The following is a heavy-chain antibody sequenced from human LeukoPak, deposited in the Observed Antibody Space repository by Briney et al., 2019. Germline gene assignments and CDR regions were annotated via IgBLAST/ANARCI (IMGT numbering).Heavy chain of an antibody. CDR2: ISSDGNTK. D-gene: IGHD2-8*01. J-gene: IGHJ4*02. V-gene: IGHV3-48*03. CDR3: ARDIVNGPFVTSLEF. CDR1: GFSLTTYP. Sequence: GGSLRLSCAASGFSLTTYPMNWIRQVPGKGLEWVSHISSDGNTKYYADSVRVRFTMSRDNAKNSLDLHMNSLRTEDTAVYYCARDIVNGPFVTSLEFWGQGALVTVSS.